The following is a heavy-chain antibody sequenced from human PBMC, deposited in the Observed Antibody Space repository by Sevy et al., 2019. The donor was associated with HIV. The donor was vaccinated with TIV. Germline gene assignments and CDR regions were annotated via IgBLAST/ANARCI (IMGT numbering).Heavy chain of an antibody. V-gene: IGHV3-53*01. CDR3: ATHASDYDSTGYLERDAFDI. CDR1: GFTVSSNY. CDR2: IYAGGST. D-gene: IGHD3-22*01. J-gene: IGHJ3*02. Sequence: GGSLRLSCAASGFTVSSNYMSWVRQAPGKGLEWVSVIYAGGSTYYADSVKGRLTISRDNSKNTLYLQMNSLRAEDTAVYYCATHASDYDSTGYLERDAFDIWGQGTMVTVSS.